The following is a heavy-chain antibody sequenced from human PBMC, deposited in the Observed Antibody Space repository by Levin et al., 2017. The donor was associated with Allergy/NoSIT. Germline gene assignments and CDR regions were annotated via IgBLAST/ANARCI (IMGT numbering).Heavy chain of an antibody. D-gene: IGHD5-18*01. CDR1: GGSISSYY. J-gene: IGHJ4*02. V-gene: IGHV4-59*01. Sequence: SETLSLTRTVSGGSISSYYWSWIRQPPGKGLEWIGYIYYSGSTNYNPSLKSRVTISVDTSKNQFSLKLSSVTAADTAVYYCARVSYGVFDYWGQGTLVTVSS. CDR2: IYYSGST. CDR3: ARVSYGVFDY.